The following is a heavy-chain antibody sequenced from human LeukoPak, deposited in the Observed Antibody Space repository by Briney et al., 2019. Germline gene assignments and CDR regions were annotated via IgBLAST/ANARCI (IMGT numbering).Heavy chain of an antibody. CDR1: GFTFSTYA. V-gene: IGHV3-23*01. D-gene: IGHD1-26*01. J-gene: IGHJ4*02. Sequence: GASLRLSCAASGFTFSTYAIHWVRQAPGRGLEWVSAIGTSVSSIYYADSVKGRFTISRDNSKKTVYLQMNNLRGDDTAVYYCAKRAMNSGSPREFDYWGQGTLVTVSS. CDR3: AKRAMNSGSPREFDY. CDR2: IGTSVSSI.